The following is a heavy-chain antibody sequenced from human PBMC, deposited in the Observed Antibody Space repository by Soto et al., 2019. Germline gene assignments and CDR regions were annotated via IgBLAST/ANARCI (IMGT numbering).Heavy chain of an antibody. CDR1: GGTFSSYT. J-gene: IGHJ3*02. Sequence: QVQLVQSGAEVKKPGSSVKVSCKASGGTFSSYTISWVRQAPGQGLEWMGRIIPILGIANYAQKFQGRVTITADKSTSTAYRELSSLRSEDTAVYYCARASANYYDSSGYRGFDIWGQGTMVTVSS. CDR2: IIPILGIA. V-gene: IGHV1-69*02. CDR3: ARASANYYDSSGYRGFDI. D-gene: IGHD3-22*01.